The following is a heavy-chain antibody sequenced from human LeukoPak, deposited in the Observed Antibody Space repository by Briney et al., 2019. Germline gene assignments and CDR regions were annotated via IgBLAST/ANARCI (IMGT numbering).Heavy chain of an antibody. CDR1: GGTFSSYA. Sequence: SVKVSCKASGGTFSSYAISWVRQAPGQGLEWMGGIIPIFGTANYAQKFQGRVTITTDESTSTAYMELSSLRSEDTAVYYCAREGGSYPAPEYYYYYYYMDVWGKGTTVTVSS. CDR3: AREGGSYPAPEYYYYYYYMDV. J-gene: IGHJ6*03. CDR2: IIPIFGTA. V-gene: IGHV1-69*05. D-gene: IGHD1-26*01.